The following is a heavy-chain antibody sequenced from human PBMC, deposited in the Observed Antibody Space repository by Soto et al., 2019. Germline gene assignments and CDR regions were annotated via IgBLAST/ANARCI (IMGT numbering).Heavy chain of an antibody. CDR2: IYYSGDT. V-gene: IGHV4-31*03. D-gene: IGHD5-12*01. J-gene: IGHJ6*02. Sequence: SETLSLTCTVSGGSIRSGGYYWSWVRQNPRRGLEWIGNIYYSGDTYYNPSLKSRLTISVDTSKNQFSLNLSSVTAADTAVYYCARDRLVATAGTARHYFGLDVWGQGTTVTVSS. CDR3: ARDRLVATAGTARHYFGLDV. CDR1: GGSIRSGGYY.